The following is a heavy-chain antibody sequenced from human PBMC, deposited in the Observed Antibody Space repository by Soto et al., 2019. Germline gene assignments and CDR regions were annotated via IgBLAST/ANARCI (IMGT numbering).Heavy chain of an antibody. Sequence: QVQLVESGGGVVQPGRSLRLSCAASGFTFSSYGMHWVRQAPGKGLEWVAVISYDGSNKYYADSVKGRFTISRDNSKNTLYLQMKSLRAEDTAVYYCARVFRGGHYDYIWGSYRYADYWGQGTLVTVSS. D-gene: IGHD3-16*02. CDR3: ARVFRGGHYDYIWGSYRYADY. CDR1: GFTFSSYG. J-gene: IGHJ4*02. CDR2: ISYDGSNK. V-gene: IGHV3-30*03.